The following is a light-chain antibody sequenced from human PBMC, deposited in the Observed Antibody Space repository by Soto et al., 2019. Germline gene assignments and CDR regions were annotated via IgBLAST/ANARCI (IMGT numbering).Light chain of an antibody. V-gene: IGLV2-14*03. CDR3: SSYTSSSTVI. CDR1: SSDVGGYNY. J-gene: IGLJ2*01. Sequence: QSALTQPASISGSPGQSITISCTGTSSDVGGYNYVSWYQQYPGKAPKLMIYDVDNRPSGVSNRFSGSKSSKTASLTISGLQAEDEADYYCSSYTSSSTVIFGGGTKVTVL. CDR2: DVD.